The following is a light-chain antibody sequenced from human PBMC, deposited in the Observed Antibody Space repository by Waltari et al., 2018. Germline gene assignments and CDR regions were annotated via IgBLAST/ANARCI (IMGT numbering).Light chain of an antibody. Sequence: SYELSQPPSVSVSPGQKASSTCADDKWGDEYACWYQQKPGQSPVLVIYQDSKRPSGNPERFSGSNSGNTATMTISGTQAMDGADYYCQAWDSSTGVFGGGTKLTVL. CDR1: KWGDEY. V-gene: IGLV3-1*01. CDR2: QDS. J-gene: IGLJ3*02. CDR3: QAWDSSTGV.